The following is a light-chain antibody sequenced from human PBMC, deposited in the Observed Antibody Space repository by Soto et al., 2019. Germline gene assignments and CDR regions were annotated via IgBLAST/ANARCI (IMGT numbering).Light chain of an antibody. V-gene: IGKV1-39*01. CDR1: QTISSW. Sequence: DIQMTQSPSTLSGSVGYRFTITCRASQTISSWLAWYQQKPGKAPKLLIYAASSLQSGVPSRFSGSGSGTDFTLTISSLQLEDFATYSCQQSYNSPQTFGRGTKVDIK. J-gene: IGKJ1*01. CDR2: AAS. CDR3: QQSYNSPQT.